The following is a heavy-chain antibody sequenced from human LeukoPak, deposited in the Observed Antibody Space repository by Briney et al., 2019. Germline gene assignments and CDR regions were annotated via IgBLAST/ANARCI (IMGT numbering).Heavy chain of an antibody. CDR2: ISAYNGNT. CDR3: ARDQSYYDSSGRGYYYYYMDV. V-gene: IGHV1-18*01. J-gene: IGHJ6*03. Sequence: ASVKVSCKASGYTFTSYGISWVRQAPGQGLEWMGWISAYNGNTNYAQKLQGRVTMTTDTSKSTAYMELRSLRSDDTAVYYCARDQSYYDSSGRGYYYYYMDVWGKGTTVTVSS. CDR1: GYTFTSYG. D-gene: IGHD3-22*01.